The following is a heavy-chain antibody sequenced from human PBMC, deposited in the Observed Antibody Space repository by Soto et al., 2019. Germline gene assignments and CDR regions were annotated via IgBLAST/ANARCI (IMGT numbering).Heavy chain of an antibody. CDR2: IWYDGSNK. V-gene: IGHV3-33*01. Sequence: PGGSLRLSCAASGFTFSSYGMHWVRQAPGKGLEWVAVIWYDGSNKYYADSVKGRFTISRDNSKNTLYLQMNSLRAEDTAVYYCARDDGSSGYLGYYYGMDVRGQGTTVTVSS. CDR3: ARDDGSSGYLGYYYGMDV. J-gene: IGHJ6*02. D-gene: IGHD3-22*01. CDR1: GFTFSSYG.